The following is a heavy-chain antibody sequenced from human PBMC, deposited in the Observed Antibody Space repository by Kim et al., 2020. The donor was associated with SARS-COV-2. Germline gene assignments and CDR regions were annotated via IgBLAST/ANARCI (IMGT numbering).Heavy chain of an antibody. J-gene: IGHJ4*02. CDR2: IIPIFGTA. CDR3: ARHLPINQWELHFDY. Sequence: SVKVSCKASGGTFSSYAISWVRQAPGQGLEWMGGIIPIFGTANYAQKFQGRVTITADESTSTAYMELSSLRSEDTAVYYCARHLPINQWELHFDYWGQGTLVTVSS. CDR1: GGTFSSYA. V-gene: IGHV1-69*13. D-gene: IGHD1-26*01.